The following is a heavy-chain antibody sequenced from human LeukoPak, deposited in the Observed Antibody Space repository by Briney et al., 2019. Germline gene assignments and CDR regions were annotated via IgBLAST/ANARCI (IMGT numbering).Heavy chain of an antibody. CDR2: IYYSGST. D-gene: IGHD6-19*01. Sequence: PSETLSLTCSASGASISSYYWSWIRQPPGKGLEWIGYIYYSGSTNYNPSLKSRVTISVDTSKNQVSLKLSSVTAADTAVYYCARDLSKQWLVGLRFDPWGQGTLVTVSS. CDR3: ARDLSKQWLVGLRFDP. V-gene: IGHV4-59*01. J-gene: IGHJ5*02. CDR1: GASISSYY.